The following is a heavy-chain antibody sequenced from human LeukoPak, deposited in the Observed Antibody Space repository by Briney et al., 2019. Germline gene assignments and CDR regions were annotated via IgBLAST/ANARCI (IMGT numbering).Heavy chain of an antibody. J-gene: IGHJ3*02. CDR1: GGSISSGSYC. CDR2: IYTSGST. CDR3: AKTMTTVGLDAFDI. Sequence: SETLSLTCTVSGGSISSGSYCWSWIRQPAGKGLEWIGRIYTSGSTNYNPSLKSRVTISVDKSKNQFSLKLSSVTAADTAVYYCAKTMTTVGLDAFDIWGQGTMVTVSS. D-gene: IGHD4-23*01. V-gene: IGHV4-61*02.